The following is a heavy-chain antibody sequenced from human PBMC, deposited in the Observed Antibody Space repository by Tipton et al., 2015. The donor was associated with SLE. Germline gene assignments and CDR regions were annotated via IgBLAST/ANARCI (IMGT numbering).Heavy chain of an antibody. J-gene: IGHJ4*02. CDR1: GGSISGYY. CDR3: ARYYDGNSGGSLDY. D-gene: IGHD3-16*01. V-gene: IGHV4-59*01. Sequence: TLSLTCTVSGGSISGYYWGWIRQPPGKGLEWIGYIYDSGSTSYKPSLKTRVTISVDTSKNQFSLKLSSVTAADTAVYYCARYYDGNSGGSLDYWGQGTLVTVSS. CDR2: IYDSGST.